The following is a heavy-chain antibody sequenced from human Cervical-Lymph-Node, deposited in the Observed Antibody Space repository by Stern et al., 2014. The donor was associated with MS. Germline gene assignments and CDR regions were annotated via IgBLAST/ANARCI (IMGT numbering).Heavy chain of an antibody. CDR3: AKDAYHAAFDK. V-gene: IGHV3-30*18. CDR2: IYKDGTDK. Sequence: VQLVESGGGVVQPGTSLRLSCAASGFAFNVYNMHWVRQAPGKGLEWVTLIYKDGTDKYYAEFVKGRFTVSRDNSKNTLWLQLNSLRPEDTAVYYCAKDAYHAAFDKWGQGALVTVSS. D-gene: IGHD3-16*01. CDR1: GFAFNVYN. J-gene: IGHJ4*02.